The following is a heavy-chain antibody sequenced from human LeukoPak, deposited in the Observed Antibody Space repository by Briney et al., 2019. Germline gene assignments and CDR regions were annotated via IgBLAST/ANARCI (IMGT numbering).Heavy chain of an antibody. Sequence: GGSLRLSCAASGFTVSSNYMSWVRQAPGKGLEWVSVIYSGGSTYYADSVKGRFTISRDNSKNTLYLQMNSLRAEDTAVYYCARALWGSGDYFRDAFDIWGQGTMVTVSS. CDR2: IYSGGST. CDR1: GFTVSSNY. V-gene: IGHV3-53*01. CDR3: ARALWGSGDYFRDAFDI. J-gene: IGHJ3*02. D-gene: IGHD4-17*01.